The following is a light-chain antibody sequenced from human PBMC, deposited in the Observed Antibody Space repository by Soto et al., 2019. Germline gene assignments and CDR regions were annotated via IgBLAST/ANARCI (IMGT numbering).Light chain of an antibody. CDR1: SGHSSCI. J-gene: IGLJ1*01. CDR3: ETWDSNTHV. V-gene: IGLV4-60*02. CDR2: LEGSGSY. Sequence: QPVLTQSSSASASLGSSVKLTCTLSSGHSSCIIAWHQQQPGKAPRYLMKLEGSGSYNKGSGVPDRFSGSSSGADRYLTISNLQFEDEADYYCETWDSNTHVFGTGTKLTVL.